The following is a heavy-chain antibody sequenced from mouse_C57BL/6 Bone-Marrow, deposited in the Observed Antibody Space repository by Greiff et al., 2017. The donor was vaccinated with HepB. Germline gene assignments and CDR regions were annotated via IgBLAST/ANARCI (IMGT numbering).Heavy chain of an antibody. CDR2: ISNGGGSN. Sequence: EVKVEESGGGLVQPGGSLKLSCAASGFTFSDYYMYWVRQTPEKRLEWVAYISNGGGSNYYPDTVKGRFTISRDNAKNTLYLQMSRLKAEDTAMYYCARQDGYWFAYWGQGTLVTVSA. CDR3: ARQDGYWFAY. V-gene: IGHV5-12*01. J-gene: IGHJ3*01. CDR1: GFTFSDYY. D-gene: IGHD2-3*01.